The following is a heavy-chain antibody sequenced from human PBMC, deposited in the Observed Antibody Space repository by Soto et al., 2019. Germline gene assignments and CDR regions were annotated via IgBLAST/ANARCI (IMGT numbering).Heavy chain of an antibody. J-gene: IGHJ6*02. Sequence: QVQLVQSGAEVKKPGSSVKVSCKASGGTFSSYAISWMRQAPGQGLEWMGGIIPIFGTANYAQKFQGRVTITADKSTSTAYMELSSLRSEDTAVYYCASSTPKDIVVVPAATHYYYYGMDVWGQGTTVTVSS. D-gene: IGHD2-2*01. V-gene: IGHV1-69*06. CDR3: ASSTPKDIVVVPAATHYYYYGMDV. CDR2: IIPIFGTA. CDR1: GGTFSSYA.